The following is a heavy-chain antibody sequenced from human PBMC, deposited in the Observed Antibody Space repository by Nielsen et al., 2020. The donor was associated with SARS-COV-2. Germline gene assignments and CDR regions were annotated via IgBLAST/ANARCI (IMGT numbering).Heavy chain of an antibody. CDR3: AKSVGYLRYSDY. V-gene: IGHV3-9*01. D-gene: IGHD3-22*01. CDR1: GFTFDDYA. J-gene: IGHJ4*02. CDR2: ISWNSGSI. Sequence: SLKISCAASGFTFDDYAMHWVRQAPGKGLEWVSGISWNSGSIGYADSVKGRFTISRDNAKNSLYLQMNSLRAEDTALYYCAKSVGYLRYSDYWGQGTLVTVSS.